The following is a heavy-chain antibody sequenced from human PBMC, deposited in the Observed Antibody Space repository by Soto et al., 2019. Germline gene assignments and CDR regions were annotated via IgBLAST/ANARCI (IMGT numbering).Heavy chain of an antibody. CDR3: ATHLWFGENGYYFDY. Sequence: PSETLSLTCTVSGASIGRGDYSWSWIRQHPGKGLECIGYIYYSGGTYYNPSLKPRATIPLDTSKNQFCLKLCSATAAEPAVSYCATHLWFGENGYYFDYWGQETLDTVSS. V-gene: IGHV4-31*02. CDR1: GASIGRGDYS. CDR2: IYYSGGT. J-gene: IGHJ4*02. D-gene: IGHD3-10*01.